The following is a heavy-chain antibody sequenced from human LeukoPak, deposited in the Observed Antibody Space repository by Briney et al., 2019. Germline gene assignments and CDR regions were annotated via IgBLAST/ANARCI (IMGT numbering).Heavy chain of an antibody. D-gene: IGHD3-10*01. J-gene: IGHJ6*03. Sequence: KPSETLSLTCNVSGGSINDYYWSWIRQSAGKGLEWLRRIYSSGSTNDNPSFKRRVTMSVDTSANQVSLKLLSVTAADTGVYFCAREGKWFRSYYYYMDVWGEGTMVTVSS. CDR3: AREGKWFRSYYYYMDV. V-gene: IGHV4-4*07. CDR2: IYSSGST. CDR1: GGSINDYY.